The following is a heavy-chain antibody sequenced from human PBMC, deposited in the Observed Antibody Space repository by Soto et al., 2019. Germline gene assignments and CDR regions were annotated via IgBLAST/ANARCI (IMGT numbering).Heavy chain of an antibody. D-gene: IGHD1-26*01. CDR2: ISYDGSNT. J-gene: IGHJ4*02. CDR1: GFTFSSYG. V-gene: IGHV3-30*18. CDR3: AKEGRISGSYYISSCSYFEY. Sequence: QVQLVESGGGVVQPGRSLRLSCVASGFTFSSYGMHWVRQAPGKGLEWVAIISYDGSNTYYADSVKGRSTISRDNSKNTLYLQMNSLRAEDTSVYYCAKEGRISGSYYISSCSYFEYWGQGTLVTGSS.